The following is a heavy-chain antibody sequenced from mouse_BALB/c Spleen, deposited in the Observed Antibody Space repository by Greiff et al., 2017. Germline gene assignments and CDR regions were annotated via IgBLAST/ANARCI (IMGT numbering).Heavy chain of an antibody. V-gene: IGHV1-55*01. CDR3: ARDCGYYYAMDY. Sequence: QVQLQQSGAELARPGTSVKLSCKASGYNFTSYWINWVKLRPGQGLEWIGDIYPGSGSTNYNEKFKSKATLTVDTSSSTAYMQLSSLASEDSALYYCARDCGYYYAMDYWGQGTSVTVSS. J-gene: IGHJ4*01. CDR2: IYPGSGST. CDR1: GYNFTSYW.